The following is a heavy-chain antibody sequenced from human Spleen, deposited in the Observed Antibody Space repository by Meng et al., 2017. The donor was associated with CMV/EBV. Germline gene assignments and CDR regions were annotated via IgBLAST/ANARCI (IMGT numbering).Heavy chain of an antibody. J-gene: IGHJ4*02. Sequence: SETLSLTCAVSGGSISSSNWWSWVRQPPGKGLEWIGEIYHSGSTNYNPSLKSRVAISVDRSKNRFSLKVTSVTAADTAVYYCARVRRGYGSQYYFDFWGQGTLVTVSS. CDR1: GGSISSSNW. CDR3: ARVRRGYGSQYYFDF. V-gene: IGHV4-4*02. D-gene: IGHD5-12*01. CDR2: IYHSGST.